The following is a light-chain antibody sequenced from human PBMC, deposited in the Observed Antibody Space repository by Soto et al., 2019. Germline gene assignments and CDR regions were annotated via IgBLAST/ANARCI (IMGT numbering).Light chain of an antibody. V-gene: IGKV3-11*01. Sequence: EIVLTQSPATLSLSPGERDTLSCRASQSVGGHLAWYQQKPGQAPRLLIYDASDRATGIPARFSGSGSETDFTLTISSLEPDDFAVYYCQQRNNWPPSITFGQGTRLEMK. CDR2: DAS. CDR1: QSVGGH. J-gene: IGKJ5*01. CDR3: QQRNNWPPSIT.